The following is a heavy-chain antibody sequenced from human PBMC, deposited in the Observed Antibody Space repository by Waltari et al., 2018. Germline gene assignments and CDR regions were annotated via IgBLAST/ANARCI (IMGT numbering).Heavy chain of an antibody. Sequence: EVQLVESGGDLVQPGGSLRLSCTASEVTFSTTWMQWVRQVPGKGLVWVSGINSDGTNTYYADSVKGRFTISRDDAKNTLYLQTDSLRAEDTAIYYCTNVDGYWGQGTLVTVSS. V-gene: IGHV3-74*01. D-gene: IGHD2-21*01. CDR2: INSDGTNT. CDR3: TNVDGY. CDR1: EVTFSTTW. J-gene: IGHJ4*02.